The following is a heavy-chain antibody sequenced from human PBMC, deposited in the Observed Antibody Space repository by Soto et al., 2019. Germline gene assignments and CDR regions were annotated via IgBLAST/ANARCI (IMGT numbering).Heavy chain of an antibody. Sequence: GGSLRLSCAASGFTFSSYAMHWVRQAPGKGLEWVAVISYDGSNKYYADSVKGRFTISRDNSKNTLYLQMNSLRAEDTAVYYCARAHLENTYYDFWSGHTFDYWGQGTLVTVSS. D-gene: IGHD3-3*01. CDR1: GFTFSSYA. CDR3: ARAHLENTYYDFWSGHTFDY. V-gene: IGHV3-30-3*01. CDR2: ISYDGSNK. J-gene: IGHJ4*02.